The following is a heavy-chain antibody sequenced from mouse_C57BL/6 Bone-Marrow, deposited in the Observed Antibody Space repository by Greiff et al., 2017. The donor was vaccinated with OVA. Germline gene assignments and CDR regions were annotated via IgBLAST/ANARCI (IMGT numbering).Heavy chain of an antibody. Sequence: QVHVKQPGAELVKPGASVKLSCKASGYTFTSYWMHWVKQRPGRGLEWIGRIDPNSGGTKYNEKFKSKATLTVDKPSSTAYMQLSSLTSEDSAVYYCASYSNYEYYAMDYWGQGTSVTVSS. CDR1: GYTFTSYW. J-gene: IGHJ4*01. CDR3: ASYSNYEYYAMDY. D-gene: IGHD2-5*01. CDR2: IDPNSGGT. V-gene: IGHV1-72*01.